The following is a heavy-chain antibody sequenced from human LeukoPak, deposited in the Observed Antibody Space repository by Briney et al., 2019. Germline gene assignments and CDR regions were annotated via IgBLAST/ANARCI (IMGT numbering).Heavy chain of an antibody. J-gene: IGHJ5*02. V-gene: IGHV3-21*01. CDR1: GFTFSTYT. Sequence: GGSLRLSCAASGFTFSTYTMNWVRQAPGKGLEWVSLISSSGFIEYADSVKGRFTISRDNAKNSLYLQMTSLRAEDTAMYYCARVAVQLERRRGWFDPGGQGTLVTVS. CDR2: ISSSGFI. D-gene: IGHD1-1*01. CDR3: ARVAVQLERRRGWFDP.